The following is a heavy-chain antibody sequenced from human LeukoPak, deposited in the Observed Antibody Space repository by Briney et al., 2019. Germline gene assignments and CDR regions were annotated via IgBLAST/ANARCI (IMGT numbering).Heavy chain of an antibody. Sequence: PGGSLRLSCAASGFTFSSYGTHWVRQAPGKGLEWVAFIRYDGSNKYYADSVKGRFTISRDNSKNTLYLQMNSLRAEDTAVYYCAHPGWDSSGPYYFDYWGQGTLVTVSS. CDR1: GFTFSSYG. J-gene: IGHJ4*02. CDR2: IRYDGSNK. D-gene: IGHD3-22*01. V-gene: IGHV3-30*02. CDR3: AHPGWDSSGPYYFDY.